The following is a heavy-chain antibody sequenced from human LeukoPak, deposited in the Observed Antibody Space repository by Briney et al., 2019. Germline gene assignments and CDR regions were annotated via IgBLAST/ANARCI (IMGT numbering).Heavy chain of an antibody. D-gene: IGHD3-22*01. CDR2: ISGNNDNT. J-gene: IGHJ4*02. Sequence: GASVKVSCKASGYTFSTYGIGWVRQAPGQGLEWMGWISGNNDNTNYAQKFQGRVTLTADTSTSTAYMDLRSLTSDDTAVYYCVRSHYDSSGYPHWGQGTLVTVSS. CDR1: GYTFSTYG. V-gene: IGHV1-18*01. CDR3: VRSHYDSSGYPH.